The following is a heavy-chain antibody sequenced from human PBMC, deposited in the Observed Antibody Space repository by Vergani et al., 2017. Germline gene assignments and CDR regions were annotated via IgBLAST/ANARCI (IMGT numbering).Heavy chain of an antibody. CDR1: GFTFSSYW. J-gene: IGHJ4*02. Sequence: VQLVESGGGVVQPGTSLRLSCVVSGFTFSSYWMSWVGQAPGKGLEWVANIKQDGSEKYYVDSGKGRFTISRDNAKNSLYLQMNSLGAEDTAVYYCARELSGILCFGESYFAYWGQGTLVTVSS. CDR2: IKQDGSEK. CDR3: ARELSGILCFGESYFAY. D-gene: IGHD3-10*01. V-gene: IGHV3-7*01.